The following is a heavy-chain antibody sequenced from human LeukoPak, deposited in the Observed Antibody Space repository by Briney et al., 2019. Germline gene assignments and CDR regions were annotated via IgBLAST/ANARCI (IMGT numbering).Heavy chain of an antibody. CDR3: ARAPNGMTTVRYYYYYYMDV. J-gene: IGHJ6*03. D-gene: IGHD4-11*01. CDR2: IYYSGST. CDR1: GGSISSGGYY. Sequence: SQTLSLTCTVSGGSISSGGYYWSWIRQHPGKGLDWIGYIYYSGSTYCNPSLKSRATISVDTSKNQFSLGLTSVTAADTAVYYCARAPNGMTTVRYYYYYYMDVWGEGTTVTVSS. V-gene: IGHV4-31*03.